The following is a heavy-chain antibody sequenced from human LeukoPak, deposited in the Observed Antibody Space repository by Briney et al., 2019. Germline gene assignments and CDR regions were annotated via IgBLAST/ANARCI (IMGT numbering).Heavy chain of an antibody. CDR1: GFTFSSYW. D-gene: IGHD1-1*01. Sequence: GGSLRLSCAASGFTFSSYWMHWVRQAPGKGLEWVSSISSSSSYIYYADSVKGRFTISRDNAKNSLYLQMNSLRAEDTAVYYCAREGTEAFDIWGQGTMVTVSS. J-gene: IGHJ3*02. CDR3: AREGTEAFDI. V-gene: IGHV3-21*01. CDR2: ISSSSSYI.